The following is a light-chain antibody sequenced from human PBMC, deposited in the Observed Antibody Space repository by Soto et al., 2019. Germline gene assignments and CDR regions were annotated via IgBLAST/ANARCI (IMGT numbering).Light chain of an antibody. V-gene: IGLV2-8*01. CDR1: SSDVGDYKF. J-gene: IGLJ2*01. CDR2: EVN. Sequence: QSALTQPPSASGSPGQSVTISCTGTSSDVGDYKFVSWYQQHPGKAPKLLMSEVNRRPSGVPDRFSGSKSGNTASLTVSGLQAEDEAEYYCSSYAGNNNVVFGGGTKLTVL. CDR3: SSYAGNNNVV.